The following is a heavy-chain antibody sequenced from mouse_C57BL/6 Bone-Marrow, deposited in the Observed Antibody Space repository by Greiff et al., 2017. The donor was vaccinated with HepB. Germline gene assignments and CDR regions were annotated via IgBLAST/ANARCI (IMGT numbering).Heavy chain of an antibody. Sequence: QVQLKQPGAELVRPGTSVKLSCKASGYTFTSYWMHWVKQRPGQGLEWIGVIDPSDSYTNYNQKFKGKATLTVDTSSSTAYMQLSSLTSEDSAVYYCARGAGSSGYGFAYWGQGTLVTVSA. CDR1: GYTFTSYW. V-gene: IGHV1-59*01. CDR3: ARGAGSSGYGFAY. D-gene: IGHD3-2*02. J-gene: IGHJ3*01. CDR2: IDPSDSYT.